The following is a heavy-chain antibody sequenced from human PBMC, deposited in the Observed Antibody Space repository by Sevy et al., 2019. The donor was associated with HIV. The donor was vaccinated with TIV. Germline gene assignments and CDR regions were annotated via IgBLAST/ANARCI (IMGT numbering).Heavy chain of an antibody. CDR2: ISWNSGSI. CDR1: GFTFDDYA. J-gene: IGHJ6*02. D-gene: IGHD2-15*01. V-gene: IGHV3-9*01. CDR3: AKDMRYCSGGSCYPYYYYGMDV. Sequence: GGSLRLSCAASGFTFDDYAMHWVRQAPGKGLEWVSGISWNSGSIGYADSVKGRFTISRDNAKNSLYLQMKSLRAEDTALYYCAKDMRYCSGGSCYPYYYYGMDVWGQGTTVTVSS.